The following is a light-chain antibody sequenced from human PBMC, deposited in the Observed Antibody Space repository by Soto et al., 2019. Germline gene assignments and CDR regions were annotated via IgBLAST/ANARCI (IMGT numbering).Light chain of an antibody. CDR3: CSYAGSSTFV. V-gene: IGLV2-23*03. CDR2: EGS. Sequence: QSALTQPASVSGSPGQSITNSCTGTSSDVGSYNLVSWYQQHPGKAPKLMIYEGSKRPSGVSNRFSGSKSGNTASLTISGLQTEDEADYYCCSYAGSSTFVFGTGTKVTGL. J-gene: IGLJ1*01. CDR1: SSDVGSYNL.